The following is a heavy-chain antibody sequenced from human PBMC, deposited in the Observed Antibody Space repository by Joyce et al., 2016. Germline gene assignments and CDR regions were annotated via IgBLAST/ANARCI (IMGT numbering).Heavy chain of an antibody. D-gene: IGHD3-10*01. V-gene: IGHV4-61*01. Sequence: HLQESGPGLVKPSETLSLTCTISGDSFSDTSYYWSWIRQPPGKGLEWLGFIDTSETTHYNPSLGGRLSISAGAAKKQFSLRLTSVTSADTAVYYCATSLPSRVGGFQFFGLDVWGQGTTVIVS. J-gene: IGHJ6*02. CDR1: GDSFSDTSYY. CDR3: ATSLPSRVGGFQFFGLDV. CDR2: IDTSETT.